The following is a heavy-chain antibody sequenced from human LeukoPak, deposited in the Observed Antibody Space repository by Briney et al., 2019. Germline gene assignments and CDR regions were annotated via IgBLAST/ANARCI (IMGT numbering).Heavy chain of an antibody. CDR1: GFTFSSYS. D-gene: IGHD3-22*01. CDR2: ISSSSSYI. V-gene: IGHV3-21*01. Sequence: GGSLRLSCAASGFTFSSYSMNGVRQVPGKGLEWVSSISSSSSYIYYADSVKGRFTISRDNAKNSLYLQMNSLRAEDTAVYYCAREDYYYDSSGYYLDYWGQGTLVTVSS. CDR3: AREDYYYDSSGYYLDY. J-gene: IGHJ4*02.